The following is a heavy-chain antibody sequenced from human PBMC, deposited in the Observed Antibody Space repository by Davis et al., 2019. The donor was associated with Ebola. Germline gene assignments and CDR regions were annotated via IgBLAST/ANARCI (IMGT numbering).Heavy chain of an antibody. Sequence: SVTVSRLTSRYTLTSHDINWVRQAPAQGLEWMGLMNPNSCNTGHAQKVQGRVTMTRNTSISTAYVELSSLRPEDTAMYYCARRVGSSGWFKFDYWSQGALVTVSS. CDR3: ARRVGSSGWFKFDY. V-gene: IGHV1-8*01. CDR2: MNPNSCNT. CDR1: RYTLTSHD. J-gene: IGHJ4*02. D-gene: IGHD6-19*01.